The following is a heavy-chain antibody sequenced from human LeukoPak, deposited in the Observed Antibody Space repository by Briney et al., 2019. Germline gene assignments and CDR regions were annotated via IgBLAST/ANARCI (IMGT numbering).Heavy chain of an antibody. CDR2: INHSGST. Sequence: SDTLSLTCAVYGGSFSGYYWSWIRQPPGKGLEWIGDINHSGSTNYNPSLKSRVTISVDTSKNQFSLKLSSVTAADTAVYYCARGRSYYGSGSYYYYYMDVWGKGTTVTVSS. CDR1: GGSFSGYY. J-gene: IGHJ6*03. CDR3: ARGRSYYGSGSYYYYYMDV. V-gene: IGHV4-34*01. D-gene: IGHD3-10*01.